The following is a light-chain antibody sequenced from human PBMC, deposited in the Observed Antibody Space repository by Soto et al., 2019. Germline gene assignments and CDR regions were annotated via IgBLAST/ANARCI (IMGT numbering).Light chain of an antibody. CDR3: QQYYSYPALS. Sequence: AIRMTQSPSSFSASTGDRVTITCRASQGIRSYLAWYQQKPGKAPKLLIYAASTLQSEFTSSFSGSGSGTYFNLTISDLQYEDFATYYCQQYYSYPALSFGGGTKVEIK. CDR2: AAS. J-gene: IGKJ4*01. CDR1: QGIRSY. V-gene: IGKV1-8*01.